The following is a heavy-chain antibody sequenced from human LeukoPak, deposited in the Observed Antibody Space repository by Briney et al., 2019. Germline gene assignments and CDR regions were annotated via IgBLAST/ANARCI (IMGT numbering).Heavy chain of an antibody. J-gene: IGHJ4*02. CDR2: ISGSGGST. CDR1: GFXFSTYS. D-gene: IGHD3-22*01. Sequence: GGSLRLSCAASGFXFSTYSMNWVRQAPGKGLEWVSAISGSGGSTYYADSVKGRFTISRDNSKNTLYLQMNSLRAEDTAVYYCAKDYPSYYDSSGYFDYWGQGTLVTVSS. CDR3: AKDYPSYYDSSGYFDY. V-gene: IGHV3-23*01.